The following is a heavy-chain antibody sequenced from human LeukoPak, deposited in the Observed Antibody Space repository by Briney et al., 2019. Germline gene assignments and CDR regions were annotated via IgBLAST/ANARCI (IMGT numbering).Heavy chain of an antibody. V-gene: IGHV3-21*04. CDR1: GFTFSSYN. D-gene: IGHD6-13*01. CDR3: AKEVAAAVAY. Sequence: GGSLRLSCAASGFTFSSYNMNWVRQAPGKGLEWVSSISSSSSYIYYADSVRGRFTISRDNAKNSLYLQMNSLRAEDTAVYYCAKEVAAAVAYWGQGTLVTVSS. J-gene: IGHJ4*02. CDR2: ISSSSSYI.